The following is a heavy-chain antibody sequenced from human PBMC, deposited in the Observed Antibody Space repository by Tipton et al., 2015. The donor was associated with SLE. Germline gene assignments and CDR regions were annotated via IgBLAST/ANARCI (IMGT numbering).Heavy chain of an antibody. Sequence: TLSLTCTVSGASVSSSNYYWGWVRQSPKKGLEWIGTIYFTGTTYYSASLKSRVTMSVDTSRNQFSLTLSSVTAADTAVYYCAASLNYYDSSGPEGWGQGTMVTVSS. D-gene: IGHD3-22*01. CDR2: IYFTGTT. V-gene: IGHV4-39*01. CDR3: AASLNYYDSSGPEG. J-gene: IGHJ3*01. CDR1: GASVSSSNYY.